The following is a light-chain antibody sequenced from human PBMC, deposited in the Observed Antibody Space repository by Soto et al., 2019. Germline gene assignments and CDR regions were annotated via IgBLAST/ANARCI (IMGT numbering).Light chain of an antibody. CDR2: DAS. Sequence: EIVLTQSPATLSLSPGERATLSCRASQSVSSYLAWYQQKPGQAPRLLIYDASNRATGIPARFSGSGSGKDFTLTISSLEPEDFAVYYCQQRSNWPPRTTFGGGTKVEIK. CDR1: QSVSSY. J-gene: IGKJ4*01. CDR3: QQRSNWPPRTT. V-gene: IGKV3-11*01.